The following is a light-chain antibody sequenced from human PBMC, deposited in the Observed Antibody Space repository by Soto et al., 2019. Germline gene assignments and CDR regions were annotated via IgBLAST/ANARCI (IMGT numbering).Light chain of an antibody. CDR1: QAISSD. Sequence: AIQMTQSPSSLSASVVDTISITCRASQAISSDLAWYQQKPGKPPKLLIFDASSLETGVPSRFSGSGSGTDFTLTISSLQPEDFATYYCQQSYSTPTFGPGTKVDI. V-gene: IGKV1-13*02. CDR3: QQSYSTPT. CDR2: DAS. J-gene: IGKJ3*01.